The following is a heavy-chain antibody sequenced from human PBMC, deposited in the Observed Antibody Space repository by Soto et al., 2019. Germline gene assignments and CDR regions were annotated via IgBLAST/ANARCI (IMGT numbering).Heavy chain of an antibody. CDR2: IYYSGST. J-gene: IGHJ4*02. D-gene: IGHD2-2*01. Sequence: SETLSLTCTVSGGSISSYYWSWIRQPPGKGLEWIGYIYYSGSTNYNPSLKSRVTISVDTSKNQFSLKLSSVTAADTAVYYCARRKSTSPTSALDYWGPGTLVTGSS. CDR1: GGSISSYY. CDR3: ARRKSTSPTSALDY. V-gene: IGHV4-59*01.